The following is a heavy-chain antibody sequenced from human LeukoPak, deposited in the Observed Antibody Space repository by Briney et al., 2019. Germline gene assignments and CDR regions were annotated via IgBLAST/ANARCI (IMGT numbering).Heavy chain of an antibody. CDR1: GSTFSLYS. CDR3: VRDYNWGFDY. CDR2: IRNDGSNN. Sequence: GGSLRLSCEGSGSTFSLYSMNWVRQAPGKGLEWVAFIRNDGSNNYYADSVKGRFTISRDNSKNNVYLQMYSLRVEDTSIYYCVRDYNWGFDYWGQGTVVTVSS. V-gene: IGHV3-30*02. J-gene: IGHJ4*02. D-gene: IGHD1-1*01.